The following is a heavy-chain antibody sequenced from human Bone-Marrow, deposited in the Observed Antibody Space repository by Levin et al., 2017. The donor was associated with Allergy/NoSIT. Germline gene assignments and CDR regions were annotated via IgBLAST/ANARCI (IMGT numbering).Heavy chain of an antibody. V-gene: IGHV4-59*01. CDR1: GGSISSYY. CDR3: ATTMVRGEKYDY. CDR2: VYHSGST. D-gene: IGHD3-10*01. J-gene: IGHJ4*02. Sequence: ESLKISCSVSGGSISSYYWSWIRQSPGKGLEWIGHVYHSGSTTYNPSFKGRVIISADMSKNQFSLRLTSVTAADTAVYYCATTMVRGEKYDYWGQGTQVIVSS.